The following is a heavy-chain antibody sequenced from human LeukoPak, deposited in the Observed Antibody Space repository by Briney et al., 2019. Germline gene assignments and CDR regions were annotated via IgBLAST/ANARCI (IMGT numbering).Heavy chain of an antibody. J-gene: IGHJ4*02. CDR3: AKDRSYYADYVKG. CDR2: IWYDGSNK. CDR1: GFTFSSYG. D-gene: IGHD4-17*01. V-gene: IGHV3-33*06. Sequence: PGGSLRLSCAASGFTFSSYGMHWVRQARGKWLEWVAVIWYDGSNKYYADSVKGRFTISRDNSKNTLYLQMNSLRAEDTAVYYCAKDRSYYADYVKGWGQGTLVTVSS.